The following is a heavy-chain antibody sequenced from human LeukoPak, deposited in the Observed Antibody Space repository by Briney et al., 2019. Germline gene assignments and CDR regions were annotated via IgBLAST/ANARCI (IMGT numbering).Heavy chain of an antibody. CDR1: GFTVSSNY. CDR3: ARADYDYVWGSYGFGY. D-gene: IGHD3-16*01. J-gene: IGHJ4*02. Sequence: GGSLRLSCAASGFTVSSNYMSWVRQAPGKGLEWVSVIYSGGSTYYADSVKGRFTISRDNSKNTLYLQMNSLRAEDTAVYYCARADYDYVWGSYGFGYWGQGTLVTVSS. V-gene: IGHV3-53*01. CDR2: IYSGGST.